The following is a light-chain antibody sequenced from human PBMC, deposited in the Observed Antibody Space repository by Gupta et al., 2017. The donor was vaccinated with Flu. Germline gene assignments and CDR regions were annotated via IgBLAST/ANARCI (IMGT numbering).Light chain of an antibody. J-gene: IGKJ4*01. V-gene: IGKV1D-12*01. CDR1: QDIDTW. Sequence: PSSVSASVGDRVTITCLASQDIDTWLAWYRQKPGKAPNLLIYAASTLESEVPSRFSGSGSGTDFTLTITSLQPDDFATYYCEQTNRFPLTFGGGTKVEVK. CDR2: AAS. CDR3: EQTNRFPLT.